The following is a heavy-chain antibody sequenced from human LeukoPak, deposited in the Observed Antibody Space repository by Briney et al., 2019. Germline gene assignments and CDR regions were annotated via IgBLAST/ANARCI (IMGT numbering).Heavy chain of an antibody. D-gene: IGHD1-1*01. CDR3: ARAQGWERPLEF. V-gene: IGHV3-74*01. J-gene: IGHJ4*02. CDR2: INTDGSTT. Sequence: PGGSLRLSCAASGFTFSSYWMHWVRQAPGKGLVWISGINTDGSTTSYADSVKGRFTISRDNANNTLYLQMNSLRAEDTAVYYCARAQGWERPLEFWGQGTLVTVSS. CDR1: GFTFSSYW.